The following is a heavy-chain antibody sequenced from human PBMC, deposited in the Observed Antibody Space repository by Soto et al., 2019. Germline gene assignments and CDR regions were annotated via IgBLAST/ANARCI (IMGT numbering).Heavy chain of an antibody. CDR3: AKDASDLGGTTPKGLFDY. V-gene: IGHV3-43*01. CDR1: GFTFDDYT. Sequence: EVQLVESGGVVVQPGGSLRLSCAASGFTFDDYTMHWVRQAPGKGLEWVSLISWDGGSTYYADSVKGRFTISRDNSKNSLYLQMNSLRTEDTALYYCAKDASDLGGTTPKGLFDYWGQGTLVTVSS. CDR2: ISWDGGST. J-gene: IGHJ4*02. D-gene: IGHD1-7*01.